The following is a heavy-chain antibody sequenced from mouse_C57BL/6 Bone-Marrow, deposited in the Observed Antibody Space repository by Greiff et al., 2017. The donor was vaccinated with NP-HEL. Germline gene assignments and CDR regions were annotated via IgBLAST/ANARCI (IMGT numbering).Heavy chain of an antibody. CDR1: GYTFTRYW. CDR2: IDPSDSYT. D-gene: IGHD3-2*02. V-gene: IGHV1-59*01. J-gene: IGHJ4*01. Sequence: QVQLQQPGAELVRPGTSVKLSCKASGYTFTRYWMHWVKQRPGQGLEWIGVIDPSDSYTNYNQKFKGKATLTVDSSSSTAYMQLSSLTSEDSAVYYCATAQATYYYAMDYWGQGTSVTVSS. CDR3: ATAQATYYYAMDY.